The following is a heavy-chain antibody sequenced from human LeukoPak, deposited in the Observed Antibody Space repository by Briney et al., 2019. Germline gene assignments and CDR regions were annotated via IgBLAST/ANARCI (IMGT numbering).Heavy chain of an antibody. CDR2: IWYDGSNK. CDR1: GFTFSSYG. D-gene: IGHD2-15*01. J-gene: IGHJ4*02. CDR3: ARTPGGCSGGSCYSGSFDY. V-gene: IGHV3-33*01. Sequence: PGRSLRLSCAASGFTFSSYGVHWVRQAPGKGLEWVAVIWYDGSNKYYADSVKGRFTISRDNSKNTLYLQMNSLRAEDTAVYYCARTPGGCSGGSCYSGSFDYWGQGTLVTVSS.